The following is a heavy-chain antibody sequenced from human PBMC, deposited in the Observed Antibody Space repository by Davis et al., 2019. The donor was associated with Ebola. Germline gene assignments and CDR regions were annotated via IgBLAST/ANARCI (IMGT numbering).Heavy chain of an antibody. D-gene: IGHD2-2*01. CDR1: GFIFSNYW. Sequence: GESLKISCAASGFIFSNYWIHWVRQAPGKGLVWVSRINSDGTRIDYADSVKGRFTISRDNAKNTLYLDMTSLSAEDTAVYYCARVEHCSSTSCYLGGFDYWGQGTAVTVSS. CDR2: INSDGTRI. V-gene: IGHV3-74*01. J-gene: IGHJ4*02. CDR3: ARVEHCSSTSCYLGGFDY.